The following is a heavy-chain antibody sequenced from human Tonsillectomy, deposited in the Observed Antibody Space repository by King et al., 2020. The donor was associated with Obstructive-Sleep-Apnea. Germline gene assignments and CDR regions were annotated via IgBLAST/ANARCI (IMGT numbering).Heavy chain of an antibody. CDR2: ISVSGGST. CDR1: GFTFSSYA. Sequence: VQLVESGGGLVQPGGSLRLSCAASGFTFSSYAMSWVRQAPGKGLDYVSAISVSGGSTYYAASVKGRFTISRDNSKNTLYLQMNSLRAEDTAVYYCAKGGYNYGDAFDIWGQGTMVTVSS. CDR3: AKGGYNYGDAFDI. D-gene: IGHD5-18*01. V-gene: IGHV3-23*04. J-gene: IGHJ3*02.